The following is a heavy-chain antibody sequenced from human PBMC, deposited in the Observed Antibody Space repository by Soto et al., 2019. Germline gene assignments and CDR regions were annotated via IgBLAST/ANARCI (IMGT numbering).Heavy chain of an antibody. J-gene: IGHJ5*02. CDR1: GFTFSSYG. D-gene: IGHD6-6*01. CDR3: AREYSSSIGWFDP. Sequence: HPGGSLRLSCAASGFTFSSYGMHWVRQAPGKGLEWVAVIWYDGSNKYYADSVKGRFAISRDNSKNTLYLQMNSLRAEDTAVYYCAREYSSSIGWFDPWGQGTLVTVSS. CDR2: IWYDGSNK. V-gene: IGHV3-33*01.